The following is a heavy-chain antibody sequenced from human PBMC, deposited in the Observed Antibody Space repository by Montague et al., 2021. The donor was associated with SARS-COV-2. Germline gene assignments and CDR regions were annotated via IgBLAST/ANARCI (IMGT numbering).Heavy chain of an antibody. D-gene: IGHD4-11*01. Sequence: SETLSLTCAVYGGSFSGYYWTWICQSPRKGLEWIGEINHSGSTNYNPYLKSRVTISVATSKNKFSLKLRSVPAADTAVYYCACGEITTRGLIYYYGMDVWGQGTTVIVSS. CDR3: ACGEITTRGLIYYYGMDV. CDR2: INHSGST. J-gene: IGHJ6*02. V-gene: IGHV4-34*01. CDR1: GGSFSGYY.